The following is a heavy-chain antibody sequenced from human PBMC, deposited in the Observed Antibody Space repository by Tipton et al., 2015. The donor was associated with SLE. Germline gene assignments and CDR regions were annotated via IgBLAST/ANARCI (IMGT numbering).Heavy chain of an antibody. J-gene: IGHJ5*02. CDR1: GYTFIGYG. CDR2: VSTFNGNT. CDR3: ARVRGEQKEAQWLVPVWFDP. D-gene: IGHD6-19*01. Sequence: QSGPEVKKPGASVKVSCKASGYTFIGYGLTWVRQAPGQGLEWMGWVSTFNGNTNYAQQFQGRVTMTTETSTSTGYMELRSLTSDDTALYYCARVRGEQKEAQWLVPVWFDPWGQGTLVTVSS. V-gene: IGHV1-18*01.